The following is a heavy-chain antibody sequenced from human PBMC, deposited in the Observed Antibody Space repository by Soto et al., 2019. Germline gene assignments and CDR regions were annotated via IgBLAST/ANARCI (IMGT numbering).Heavy chain of an antibody. CDR2: SIPIFGTA. CDR3: ARYSIAASFFHY. V-gene: IGHV1-69*01. Sequence: QVQLVQSGAEVKKPGSSVKVSCKASGGTFSSYAISWVRQSPGQGLEWMGGSIPIFGTANYAQKFQGRVTITADESTSTAYMELSSLRADDTAVYYCARYSIAASFFHYWGQGTLVTVSS. CDR1: GGTFSSYA. D-gene: IGHD6-13*01. J-gene: IGHJ4*02.